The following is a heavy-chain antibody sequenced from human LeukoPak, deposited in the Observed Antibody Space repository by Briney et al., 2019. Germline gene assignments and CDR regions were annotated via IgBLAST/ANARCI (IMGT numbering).Heavy chain of an antibody. CDR2: IYSGGST. J-gene: IGHJ4*02. CDR1: GFTVSSNY. V-gene: IGHV3-66*02. Sequence: GGSLRLSCAASGFTVSSNYMSWVRQAPGKGLEWVSVIYSGGSTYYADSVKGRSTISRDNSKNTLYLQMNSLRAEDTAVYYCARDPPLGYDFWSGYQGGDYWGQGTLDTVSS. D-gene: IGHD3-3*01. CDR3: ARDPPLGYDFWSGYQGGDY.